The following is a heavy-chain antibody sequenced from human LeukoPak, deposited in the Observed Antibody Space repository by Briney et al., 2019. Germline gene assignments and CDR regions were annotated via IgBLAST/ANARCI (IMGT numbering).Heavy chain of an antibody. D-gene: IGHD1-1*01. CDR2: VYTSGST. V-gene: IGHV4-4*09. CDR3: ANYIRNGLYYIAV. CDR1: GGSFASKY. Sequence: SETLSLTCAVSGGSFASKYWSWIRQPPGQGMDWIGYVYTSGSTNSNPSRRCRVAMSIDTSKNQFSLKLYSVTAADTAVYSCANYIRNGLYYIAVWGKGTTVIVSS. J-gene: IGHJ6*03.